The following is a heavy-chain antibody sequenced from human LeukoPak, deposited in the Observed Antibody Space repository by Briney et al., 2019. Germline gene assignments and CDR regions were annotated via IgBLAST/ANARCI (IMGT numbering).Heavy chain of an antibody. J-gene: IGHJ6*03. CDR3: ARHRGSYYYYMAV. CDR2: IYHSGNT. Sequence: SQTLSLTCTVSGGSISSGGYYGSCIRQPPGKGREGIGYIYHSGNTYYNPSLKSRVTISVDRSKNQFSLKLSSVPAADTAVSYCARHRGSYYYYMAVWGKGTPVTVSS. D-gene: IGHD5-12*01. V-gene: IGHV4-30-2*01. CDR1: GGSISSGGYY.